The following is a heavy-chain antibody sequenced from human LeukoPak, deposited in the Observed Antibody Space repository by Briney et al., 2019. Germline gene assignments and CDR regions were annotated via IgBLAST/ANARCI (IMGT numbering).Heavy chain of an antibody. D-gene: IGHD2-21*01. CDR3: ARDCLYCGGAGRADAFDI. Sequence: GGSLRLSCAASGFTVSSNYMSWVRQAPGKGLEWVSSISSSSSYIYYADSVKGRFTISRDNAKNSLYLQMNSLRAEDTAVYYCARDCLYCGGAGRADAFDIWGQGTMVTVSS. J-gene: IGHJ3*02. V-gene: IGHV3-21*01. CDR2: ISSSSSYI. CDR1: GFTVSSNY.